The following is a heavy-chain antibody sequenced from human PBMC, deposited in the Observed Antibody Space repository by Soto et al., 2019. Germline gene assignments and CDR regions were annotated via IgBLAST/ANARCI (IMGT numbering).Heavy chain of an antibody. J-gene: IGHJ5*02. Sequence: ASVKVSCKASGYTFTGYYMHWVRQAPGQGLEWMGWINPNSGGTNYAQKFQGRVTMTRDTSISTAYMELSRLRSDDTAVYYCARDPIVVVPAAKYNWFDPWGQEPWSPSPQ. CDR3: ARDPIVVVPAAKYNWFDP. V-gene: IGHV1-2*02. CDR1: GYTFTGYY. CDR2: INPNSGGT. D-gene: IGHD2-2*01.